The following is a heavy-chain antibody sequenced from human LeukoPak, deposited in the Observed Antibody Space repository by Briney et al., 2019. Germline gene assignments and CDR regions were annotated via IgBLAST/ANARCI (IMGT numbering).Heavy chain of an antibody. CDR2: INWNGGST. V-gene: IGHV3-20*01. J-gene: IGHJ3*02. CDR3: ARGSDDSSGYQDAFDI. D-gene: IGHD3-22*01. CDR1: GFTFSSFG. Sequence: GGSLRLSCAASGFTFSSFGMNWVRRAPGKGLEWVSGINWNGGSTGYADSVKGRFTISRDNAKNSLYLQMNSLRAEDTALYHCARGSDDSSGYQDAFDIWGQGTMVTVSS.